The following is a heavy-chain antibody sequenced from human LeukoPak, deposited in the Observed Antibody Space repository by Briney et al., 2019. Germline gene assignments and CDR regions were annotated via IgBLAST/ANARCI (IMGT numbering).Heavy chain of an antibody. CDR1: GFAFSSYA. V-gene: IGHV3-30-3*01. Sequence: GGSLRLSCAASGFAFSSYAMHWVRQAPGKGLEWVAVISYDGSNKYYADSVKGRFTISRDNSKNTLYLQMNSLRAEDTAVYYCARAWELFPSFDYWGQGTLVTVSS. D-gene: IGHD3-10*01. CDR2: ISYDGSNK. J-gene: IGHJ4*02. CDR3: ARAWELFPSFDY.